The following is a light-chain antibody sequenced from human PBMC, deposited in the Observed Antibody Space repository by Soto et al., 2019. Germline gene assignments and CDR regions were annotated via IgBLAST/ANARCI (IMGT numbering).Light chain of an antibody. CDR1: QSISSN. CDR3: QQSYSTPWT. J-gene: IGKJ1*01. V-gene: IGKV1-39*01. Sequence: DIQMTQSPSSLSASVGDRVTVTCRASQSISSNLNWYQHKPGKAPKLLIYGASSLQSGVPSRFSGSGSGTDFTLTISSLQPEDFATYYCQQSYSTPWTFGQGTKVEIK. CDR2: GAS.